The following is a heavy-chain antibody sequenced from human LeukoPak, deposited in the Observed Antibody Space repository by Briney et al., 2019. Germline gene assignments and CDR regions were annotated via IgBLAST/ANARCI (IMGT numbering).Heavy chain of an antibody. CDR2: INPNSGGT. J-gene: IGHJ6*03. V-gene: IGHV1-2*02. Sequence: GASVKVSCKASGYTFTGYYMHWVRQAPGQGREWMGWINPNSGGTNYAQKFQGRVTMTRETSISTAYMELSRLRSDDTAVYCCARANIVVVVAATRHYYMDVWGKGTTVTVSS. D-gene: IGHD2-15*01. CDR1: GYTFTGYY. CDR3: ARANIVVVVAATRHYYMDV.